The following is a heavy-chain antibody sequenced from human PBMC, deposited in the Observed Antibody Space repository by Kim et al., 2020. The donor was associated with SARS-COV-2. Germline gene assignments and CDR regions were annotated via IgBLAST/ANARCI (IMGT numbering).Heavy chain of an antibody. D-gene: IGHD6-13*01. Sequence: SETLSLTCAVSGGSISSSNWWSWVRQPPGKGLEWIGEIYHSGSTNYNPSLKSRVTISVDKSKNQFSLKLSSVTAADTAVYYCARDTAGGPLAAAGVAFDIWGQGTMVTVSS. V-gene: IGHV4-4*02. CDR2: IYHSGST. CDR3: ARDTAGGPLAAAGVAFDI. CDR1: GGSISSSNW. J-gene: IGHJ3*02.